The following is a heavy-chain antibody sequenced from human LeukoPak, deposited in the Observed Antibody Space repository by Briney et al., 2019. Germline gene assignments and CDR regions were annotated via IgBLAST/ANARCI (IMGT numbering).Heavy chain of an antibody. D-gene: IGHD2-15*01. CDR1: GFTFSSYA. Sequence: GGSLRLSCAASGFTFSSYAMHWVRQAPGKGLEWVAVISYDGSNKYYADSVKGRFTISRDNSKNTLYLQMNSLRAEDTAVYYCARILGYCSGGSCSEGDYWGQGTLVTVSP. CDR2: ISYDGSNK. V-gene: IGHV3-30*04. CDR3: ARILGYCSGGSCSEGDY. J-gene: IGHJ4*02.